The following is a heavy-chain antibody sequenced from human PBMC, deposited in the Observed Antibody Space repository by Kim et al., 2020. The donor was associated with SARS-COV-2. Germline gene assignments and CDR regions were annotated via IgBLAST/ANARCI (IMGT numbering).Heavy chain of an antibody. D-gene: IGHD2-15*01. J-gene: IGHJ6*02. Sequence: GGSLRLSCAASGFTFSSYGMHWVRQAPGRGLEWVAVISYHGSDKYYADSVKGRFTISRDSSKNTLYLQMNSLRAEDTAVYYCAKDRAAYYYGMDVWGQGT. CDR2: ISYHGSDK. CDR1: GFTFSSYG. CDR3: AKDRAAYYYGMDV. V-gene: IGHV3-30*18.